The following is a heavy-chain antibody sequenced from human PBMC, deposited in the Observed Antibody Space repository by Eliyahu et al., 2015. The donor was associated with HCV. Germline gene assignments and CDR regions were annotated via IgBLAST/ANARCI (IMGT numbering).Heavy chain of an antibody. J-gene: IGHJ4*02. CDR1: GFXFSNAW. CDR2: IKSKTDGGTT. V-gene: IGHV3-15*01. Sequence: EVQLVESGGGLVKPGGSLRLSCXASGFXFSNAWMSWVRQAPGKGLEWVXRIKSKTDGGTTDYAAPVKGRFTISRDDSKNTLYLQMNSLKTEDTAVYYCTTDDVYWGQGTLVTVSS. CDR3: TTDDVY.